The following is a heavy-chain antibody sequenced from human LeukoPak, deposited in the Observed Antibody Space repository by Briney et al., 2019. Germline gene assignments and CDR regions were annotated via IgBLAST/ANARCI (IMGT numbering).Heavy chain of an antibody. CDR3: ARDIEEYYYDSSGSLRY. D-gene: IGHD3-22*01. V-gene: IGHV1-69*04. Sequence: SVTVSSKASGGTFSSYAISWVRQAPGQGLEWMGRIIPILGIANYAQKFQGRVTITADKSTSTAYMELSSLRSEDTAVYYCARDIEEYYYDSSGSLRYWGQGTLVTVSS. J-gene: IGHJ4*02. CDR2: IIPILGIA. CDR1: GGTFSSYA.